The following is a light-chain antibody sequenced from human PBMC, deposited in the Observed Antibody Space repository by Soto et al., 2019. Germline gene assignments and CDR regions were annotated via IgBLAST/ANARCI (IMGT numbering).Light chain of an antibody. CDR1: QTLSNSF. CDR2: DTS. J-gene: IGKJ5*01. CDR3: QQYGTSEII. V-gene: IGKV3-20*01. Sequence: ENVFTQSPGTLSLSPGERATLPCRASQTLSNSFIAWYQQKPGQAPRLLIYDTSSRATGVPDRYSASGSGTDFTLTISRLEPEDFAVFFCQQYGTSEIIFGQGTRLEIK.